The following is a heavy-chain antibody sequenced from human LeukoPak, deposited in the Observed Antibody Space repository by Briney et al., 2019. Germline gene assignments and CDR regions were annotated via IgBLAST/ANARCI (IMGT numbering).Heavy chain of an antibody. V-gene: IGHV3-23*01. CDR2: FSGSGGST. CDR3: ASGNPYYYDSSGPPFDY. J-gene: IGHJ4*02. Sequence: GGSLRLSCAASGFTFSRFAMSWVRQAPGKGLEWVSGFSGSGGSTYYADSVKGRFTISRDNAKNSLYLQMNSLRAEDTAVYYCASGNPYYYDSSGPPFDYWGQGTLVTVSS. CDR1: GFTFSRFA. D-gene: IGHD3-22*01.